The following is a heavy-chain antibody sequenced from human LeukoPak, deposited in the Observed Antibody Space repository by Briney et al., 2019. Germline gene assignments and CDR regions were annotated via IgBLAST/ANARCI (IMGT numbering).Heavy chain of an antibody. Sequence: GGSLRLSCAASGFTFNSYGMTLVRQAPGKGLEWVSSISGSGGSTYYADSVKGRFTISRDNSENTVYLQMNSLRAEDTAVYYCAKGMSWFDPWGQGTLVTVSS. CDR2: ISGSGGST. CDR1: GFTFNSYG. CDR3: AKGMSWFDP. V-gene: IGHV3-23*01. J-gene: IGHJ5*02.